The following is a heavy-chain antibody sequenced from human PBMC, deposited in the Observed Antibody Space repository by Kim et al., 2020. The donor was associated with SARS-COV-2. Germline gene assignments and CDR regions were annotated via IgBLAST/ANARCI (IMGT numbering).Heavy chain of an antibody. D-gene: IGHD3-3*01. CDR3: ARDKLLEWHQGFDP. Sequence: SETLSLTCTVSGGSISSSSYYWGWIRQPPGKGLEWIGSIYYSGSTYYNPSLKSRVTISVDTSKNQFSLKLSSVTAADTAVYYCARDKLLEWHQGFDPWGQGTLVTVSS. CDR2: IYYSGST. J-gene: IGHJ5*02. V-gene: IGHV4-39*02. CDR1: GGSISSSSYY.